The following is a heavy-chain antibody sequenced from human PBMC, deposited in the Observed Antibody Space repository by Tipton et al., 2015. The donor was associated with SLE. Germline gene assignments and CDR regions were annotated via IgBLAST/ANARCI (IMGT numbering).Heavy chain of an antibody. V-gene: IGHV4-38-2*02. D-gene: IGHD1-26*01. CDR2: IYHSRST. J-gene: IGHJ4*02. CDR1: GYSISSGYY. CDR3: ARGGERGGSALRI. Sequence: TLSLTCTVSGYSISSGYYWGWIRQPPGKGLEWIGSIYHSRSTYYNPSLKSRVTISVDTSKNQFSLKLSSVTAADTAVYYCARGGERGGSALRIWGQGTLVTVSS.